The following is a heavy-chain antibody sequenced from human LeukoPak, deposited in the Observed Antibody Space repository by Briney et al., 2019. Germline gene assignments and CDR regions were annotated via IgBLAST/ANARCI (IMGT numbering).Heavy chain of an antibody. CDR3: ARDSSRGVVAATWSHY. CDR2: ISYDGSNK. J-gene: IGHJ4*02. CDR1: GFTFSSYA. V-gene: IGHV3-30-3*01. Sequence: GGSLRLSCAASGFTFSSYAMHWVRQAPGKGLEWVAVISYDGSNKYYANSVKGRFTISRDNSKNTLYLQMNSLRAEDTAVYYCARDSSRGVVAATWSHYWGQGTLVTVSS. D-gene: IGHD2-15*01.